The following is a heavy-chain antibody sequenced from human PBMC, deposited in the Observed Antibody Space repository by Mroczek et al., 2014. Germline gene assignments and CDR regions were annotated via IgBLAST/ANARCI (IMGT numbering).Heavy chain of an antibody. CDR3: ARAWYSSGWSVAEYFQH. CDR2: IKQDGSEK. CDR1: GFTFSSYW. D-gene: IGHD6-19*01. Sequence: VQLVESGGGLVQPGGSLRLSCAASGFTFSSYWMSWVRQAPGKGLEWVANIKQDGSEKYYVDSVKGRFTISRDNAKNSLYLQMNSLRAEDTAVYYCARAWYSSGWSVAEYFQHWGQGTLVTVSS. V-gene: IGHV3-7*01. J-gene: IGHJ1*01.